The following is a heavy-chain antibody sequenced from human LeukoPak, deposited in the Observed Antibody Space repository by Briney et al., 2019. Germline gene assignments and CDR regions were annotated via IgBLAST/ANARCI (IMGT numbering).Heavy chain of an antibody. V-gene: IGHV3-15*01. CDR3: TTDRYYDNSELQFQH. D-gene: IGHD3-22*01. J-gene: IGHJ1*01. Sequence: PGGSLILSCAASVFALNNAWIGWVRQAPWKGLEWLGRMKRETDGGTIDYAAPVKGRFTISRDDSRNTLYLQMDSLEIEDTAVYYCTTDRYYDNSELQFQHWGQGTLVTVSS. CDR1: VFALNNAW. CDR2: MKRETDGGTI.